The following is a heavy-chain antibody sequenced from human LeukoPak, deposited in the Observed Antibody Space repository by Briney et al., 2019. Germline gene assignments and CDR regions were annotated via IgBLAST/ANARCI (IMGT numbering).Heavy chain of an antibody. CDR1: GGSISSYY. V-gene: IGHV4-4*07. D-gene: IGHD6-13*01. CDR2: IYTSGST. J-gene: IGHJ1*01. CDR3: ASPPSLYSSSWSDEYFQH. Sequence: SETLSLTCTVSGGSISSYYWSWIRQPAGKGLEWIGRIYTSGSTNYSPSLKSRVTMSVDTSKNQFSLKLSSVTAADTAVYYCASPPSLYSSSWSDEYFQHWGQGTLVTVSS.